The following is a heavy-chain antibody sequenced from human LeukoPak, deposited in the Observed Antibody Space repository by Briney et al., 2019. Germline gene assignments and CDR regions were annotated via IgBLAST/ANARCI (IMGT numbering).Heavy chain of an antibody. CDR1: GGSISSGSYC. CDR2: IYTSGST. Sequence: SSETLSLTCTVSGGSISSGSYCWSWIRQPAGKGLEWIGRIYTSGSTNYNPSLKSRVTISVDTSKNQFSLKLSSVTAADAAVYYCARDHDFWSGYYSTGWFDPWGQGTLVTVSS. J-gene: IGHJ5*02. D-gene: IGHD3-3*01. V-gene: IGHV4-61*02. CDR3: ARDHDFWSGYYSTGWFDP.